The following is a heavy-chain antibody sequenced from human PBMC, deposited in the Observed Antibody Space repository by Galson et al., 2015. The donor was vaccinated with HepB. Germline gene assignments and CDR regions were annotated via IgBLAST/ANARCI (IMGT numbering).Heavy chain of an antibody. CDR3: AASIYSSSWYLLQYYYYYYGMDV. CDR2: IKQDGSEK. Sequence: SLRLSCAASGFTFSSYWMSWVRQAPGKGLEWVANIKQDGSEKYYVDSVKGRFTISRDNAKNSLYLQMNSLRAEDTAVYYCAASIYSSSWYLLQYYYYYYGMDVWGQGTTVTVSS. J-gene: IGHJ6*02. CDR1: GFTFSSYW. D-gene: IGHD6-13*01. V-gene: IGHV3-7*01.